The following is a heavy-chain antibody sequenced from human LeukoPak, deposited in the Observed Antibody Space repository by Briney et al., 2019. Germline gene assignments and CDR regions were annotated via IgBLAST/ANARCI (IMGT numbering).Heavy chain of an antibody. D-gene: IGHD3-10*01. J-gene: IGHJ4*02. CDR3: AREFYVSMVRGVLDY. CDR1: GFTVSSNY. Sequence: GGSLRLSCAASGFTVSSNYMSWVRQAPGKGLEWVSVIYSGGSTSYADSVKGRFTISRDNPKNTLYLQMNSLRAEDTAVYYCAREFYVSMVRGVLDYWGQGTLVTVSS. V-gene: IGHV3-66*01. CDR2: IYSGGST.